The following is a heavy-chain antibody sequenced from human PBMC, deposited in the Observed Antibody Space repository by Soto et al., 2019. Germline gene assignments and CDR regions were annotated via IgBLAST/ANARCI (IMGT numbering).Heavy chain of an antibody. V-gene: IGHV4-34*01. CDR3: ARDKITGLFDY. Sequence: SETLSLTCAVYGGPFSGYYWTWIRQPPGTGLEWIGEINHSGSTNYNPSLKSRVTISVDTSKNQFSLKLTSVTAADTAVYYCARDKITGLFDYWGQGALVTVSS. J-gene: IGHJ4*02. CDR1: GGPFSGYY. CDR2: INHSGST. D-gene: IGHD2-8*02.